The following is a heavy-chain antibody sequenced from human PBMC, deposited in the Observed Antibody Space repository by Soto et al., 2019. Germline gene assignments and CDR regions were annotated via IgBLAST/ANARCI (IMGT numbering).Heavy chain of an antibody. D-gene: IGHD3-10*01. CDR3: ARVGVDYLQYEY. CDR1: GFTFSSYE. Sequence: GGSVRLSCASSGFTFSSYEMNWVRQAPGKGLEWVSYISSSGSTIYYADSVKGRFTISRDNAKNSLYLQMNSLRAEDTAVYYCARVGVDYLQYEYWGQGTLVTVSS. V-gene: IGHV3-48*03. CDR2: ISSSGSTI. J-gene: IGHJ4*02.